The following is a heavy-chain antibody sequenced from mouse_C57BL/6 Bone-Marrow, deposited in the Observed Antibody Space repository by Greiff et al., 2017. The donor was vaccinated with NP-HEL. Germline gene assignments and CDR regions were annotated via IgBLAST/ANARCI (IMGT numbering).Heavy chain of an antibody. D-gene: IGHD1-1*01. CDR1: GYSITSGYY. Sequence: EVQLQESGPGLVKPSQSLSLTCSVTGYSITSGYYWNWIRQFPGNKLEWMGYISYDGSNNYNPSLKNRISITRDTSKNQFFLKLNSVTTEDTATYYCAREEYGSSPQYFDVWGTGTTVTVSS. J-gene: IGHJ1*03. V-gene: IGHV3-6*01. CDR2: ISYDGSN. CDR3: AREEYGSSPQYFDV.